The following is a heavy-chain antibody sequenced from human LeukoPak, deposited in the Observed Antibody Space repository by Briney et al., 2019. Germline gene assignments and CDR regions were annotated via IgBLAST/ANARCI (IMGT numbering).Heavy chain of an antibody. Sequence: PGGSLRLSCAASGFTFSSYGMHWVRQAPGKGLEWVAVISYDGSNKYYADSVKGRFTISRDNSKNTLYLQMNSLRAEDTAVYYCAKDTETLEWLIQLSYGMDVWGQGTTVTVSS. J-gene: IGHJ6*02. V-gene: IGHV3-30*18. CDR3: AKDTETLEWLIQLSYGMDV. CDR1: GFTFSSYG. CDR2: ISYDGSNK. D-gene: IGHD3-3*01.